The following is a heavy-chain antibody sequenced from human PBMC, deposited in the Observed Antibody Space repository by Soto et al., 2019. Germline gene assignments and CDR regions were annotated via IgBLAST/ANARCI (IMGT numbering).Heavy chain of an antibody. CDR3: AREAPPHIVVVPAYFDY. J-gene: IGHJ4*02. Sequence: GGSLRLSCAASGFTFSSYWMSWVRQAPGKGLEWVANIKQDGSEKYYVDSVKGRFTISRDNAKNSLYLQMNSLRAEDTAVYYCAREAPPHIVVVPAYFDYWGQGTLVTLSS. V-gene: IGHV3-7*01. CDR2: IKQDGSEK. D-gene: IGHD2-2*01. CDR1: GFTFSSYW.